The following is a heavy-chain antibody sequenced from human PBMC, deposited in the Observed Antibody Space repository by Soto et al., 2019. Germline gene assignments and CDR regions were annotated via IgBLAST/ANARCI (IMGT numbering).Heavy chain of an antibody. D-gene: IGHD3-10*01. Sequence: ASVKVSCKVSGYTLTELSMHWVRQAPGKGLEWMGGFDPEDGETIYAQKFQGRVTMTEDTSTDTAYMELSSLRSEDTAVYYCATVYNLIHDGSGSYYLFGFDPWGQGTLVTVSS. CDR2: FDPEDGET. J-gene: IGHJ5*02. CDR3: ATVYNLIHDGSGSYYLFGFDP. V-gene: IGHV1-24*01. CDR1: GYTLTELS.